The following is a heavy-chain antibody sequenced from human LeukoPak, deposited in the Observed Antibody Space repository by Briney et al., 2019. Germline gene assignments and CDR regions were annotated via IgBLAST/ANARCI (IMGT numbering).Heavy chain of an antibody. CDR1: GFTFSNYW. V-gene: IGHV3-7*01. CDR2: INQDGSKE. Sequence: GGSLRLSCAASGFTFSNYWMTWVRQAPGKGLEWVAHINQDGSKEYYMDSVKARFTISRDNAKNSLSLQMNSLRAEDTAVYYCVRDGGVSGYDLLDYWGQGTLVTVAS. D-gene: IGHD5-12*01. J-gene: IGHJ4*02. CDR3: VRDGGVSGYDLLDY.